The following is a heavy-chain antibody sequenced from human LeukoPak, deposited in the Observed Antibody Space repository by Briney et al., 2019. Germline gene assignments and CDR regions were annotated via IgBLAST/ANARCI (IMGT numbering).Heavy chain of an antibody. D-gene: IGHD2-2*01. CDR2: INHSGST. V-gene: IGHV4-34*01. Sequence: SETLSLTCAVYGGSFSGYYWSWIRQPPGKGLEWIGEINHSGSTNYNPSLKSRVTISVDTSKNQFSLKLSSATAADTAVYYCARPDSAVDYFDYWGQGTLVTVSS. CDR1: GGSFSGYY. CDR3: ARPDSAVDYFDY. J-gene: IGHJ4*02.